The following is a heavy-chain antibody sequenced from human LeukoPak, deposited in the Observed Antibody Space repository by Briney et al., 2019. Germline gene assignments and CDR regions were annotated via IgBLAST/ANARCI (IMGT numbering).Heavy chain of an antibody. D-gene: IGHD6-13*01. Sequence: PSETLSLTCAVSGYSISSGYYWGWFRQPPGKGLDWIGYIFHSGKTYYNPSLKSRVSISVDTSKNHFSLKLTPVTAADSAVYYCPRQGGSSSPYYHYYMDVWGKGTTVTVSS. V-gene: IGHV4-38-2*01. CDR2: IFHSGKT. CDR1: GYSISSGYY. CDR3: PRQGGSSSPYYHYYMDV. J-gene: IGHJ6*03.